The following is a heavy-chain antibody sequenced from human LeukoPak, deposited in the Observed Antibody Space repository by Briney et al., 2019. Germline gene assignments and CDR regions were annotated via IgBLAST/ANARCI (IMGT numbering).Heavy chain of an antibody. V-gene: IGHV1-2*02. CDR3: ATEEQYRNYFDH. Sequence: GASVKVSCKASGYTLTDSYMHWVRQAPGQGLEWLAWINPNSGDTNYAQKFQGRVTVTRDTSICTAYMELSGLTSDDTAVYYCATEEQYRNYFDHWGQGTLVTVSS. CDR1: GYTLTDSY. D-gene: IGHD5-18*01. CDR2: INPNSGDT. J-gene: IGHJ4*02.